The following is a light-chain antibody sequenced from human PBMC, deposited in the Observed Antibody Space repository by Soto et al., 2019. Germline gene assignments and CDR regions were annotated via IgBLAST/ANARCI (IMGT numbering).Light chain of an antibody. CDR2: DVN. CDR3: SSCTTSTSRV. Sequence: QSVLTQPASVSGSPGQSITISCTGTSSDVGAYNYVSWYQQYPGKAPKLMIFDVNKRPSGVSDRFSGSKSGNTASLTISGLQAEDEADYYCSSCTTSTSRVFGTGTKGTVL. CDR1: SSDVGAYNY. J-gene: IGLJ1*01. V-gene: IGLV2-14*01.